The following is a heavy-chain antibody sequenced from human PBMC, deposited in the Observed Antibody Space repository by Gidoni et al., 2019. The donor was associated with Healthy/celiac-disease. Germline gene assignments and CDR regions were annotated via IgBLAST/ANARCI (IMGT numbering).Heavy chain of an antibody. CDR3: ASIPSALSASYIGIDY. Sequence: QVQLQESGPGLVTPSETLSLPCAVSGGSISSSDWGRWVRQPPGKGLEWSGEISHRRRTNYNPSLKSRVTISVDKSKNQFSLKLTSVTAADTAVYYCASIPSALSASYIGIDYWGQGTLVTVS. CDR1: GGSISSSDW. D-gene: IGHD3-9*01. J-gene: IGHJ4*02. CDR2: ISHRRRT. V-gene: IGHV4-4*02.